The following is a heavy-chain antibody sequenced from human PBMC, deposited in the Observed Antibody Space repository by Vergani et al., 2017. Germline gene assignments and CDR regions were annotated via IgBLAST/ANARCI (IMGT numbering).Heavy chain of an antibody. CDR1: GFTLSNYD. V-gene: IGHV3-30*02. Sequence: QVQLVESGGGGVQRGGSLRLSCATSGFTLSNYDMQWSRQGPGKGLEFVAFIQFDGSNQYYADSVKGRFTLSRDFSKNTLYLQMNSLRTDDTATYYCAKHFRGWGIDYWGQGTQVIVSS. J-gene: IGHJ4*02. CDR2: IQFDGSNQ. D-gene: IGHD3-16*01. CDR3: AKHFRGWGIDY.